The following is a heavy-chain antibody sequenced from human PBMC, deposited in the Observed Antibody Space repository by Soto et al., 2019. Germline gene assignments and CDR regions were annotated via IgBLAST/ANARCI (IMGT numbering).Heavy chain of an antibody. V-gene: IGHV1-3*01. D-gene: IGHD4-17*01. J-gene: IGHJ5*02. CDR3: ARGREVTILDWFDP. CDR2: INAGNGNT. CDR1: GYTFTSYA. Sequence: QVQLVQSGAEVKKPGASVKVSCKASGYTFTSYAMHWVRQAPGQRLEWMGWINAGNGNTKYSQKFQGRVTITRDTXXSTAYMELSSLRSEDTAVYYCARGREVTILDWFDPWGQGTLVTVSS.